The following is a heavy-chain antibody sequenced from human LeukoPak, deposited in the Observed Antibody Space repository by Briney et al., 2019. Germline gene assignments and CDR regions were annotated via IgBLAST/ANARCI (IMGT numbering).Heavy chain of an antibody. CDR1: GFTFSSYS. CDR2: ISSSSSYI. V-gene: IGHV3-21*01. CDR3: ASSPPNFWSGYVWFDP. Sequence: GGSLRLSCAASGFTFSSYSMNWVRQAPGKGLEWVSSISSSSSYIYYTDSVKGRFTISRDNAKNSLYLQMNGLRAEDTAVYYCASSPPNFWSGYVWFDPWGQGTLVTVSS. D-gene: IGHD3-3*01. J-gene: IGHJ5*02.